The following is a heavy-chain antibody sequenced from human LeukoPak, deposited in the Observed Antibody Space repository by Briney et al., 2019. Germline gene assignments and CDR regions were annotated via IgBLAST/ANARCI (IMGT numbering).Heavy chain of an antibody. CDR2: INPSGGST. D-gene: IGHD3-3*01. CDR3: AREGWRGPRNLDY. J-gene: IGHJ4*02. V-gene: IGHV1-46*01. CDR1: GYTFTSYY. Sequence: ASXXXXCKASGYTFTSYYMHWVRQAPGQGLEWMGIINPSGGSTSYAQKFQGRVTMTRDTSTSTVYMELSSLRSEDTAVCYCAREGWRGPRNLDYWGQGTLVTVSS.